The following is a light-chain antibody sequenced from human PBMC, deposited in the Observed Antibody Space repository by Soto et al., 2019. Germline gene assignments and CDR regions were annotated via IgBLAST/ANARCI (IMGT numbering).Light chain of an antibody. CDR3: QHYNSYSEA. V-gene: IGKV1-5*03. CDR2: KAS. J-gene: IGKJ1*01. CDR1: QTISSW. Sequence: DIQMTQSPSTLSGSVGDRVTITCRAIQTISSWLAWYQQKPGKAPKLLIYKASTLKSGVPSRFSGSGSGTEFTLTISSLQPDDFATYYCQHYNSYSEAFGPGTKVELK.